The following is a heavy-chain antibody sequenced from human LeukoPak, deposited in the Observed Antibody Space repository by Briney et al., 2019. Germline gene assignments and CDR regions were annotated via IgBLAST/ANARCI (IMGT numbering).Heavy chain of an antibody. CDR2: INHSGST. CDR3: ARQVAAAGRIHDY. J-gene: IGHJ4*02. V-gene: IGHV4-34*01. D-gene: IGHD6-13*01. Sequence: SETLSLTCAVYGGSFSGYYWSWIRQPPGKGLEWIGEINHSGSTNYNPSLKSRVPISIDKSKNQFSLKLSSVTAADTALYYCARQVAAAGRIHDYWGQGTLVTVSS. CDR1: GGSFSGYY.